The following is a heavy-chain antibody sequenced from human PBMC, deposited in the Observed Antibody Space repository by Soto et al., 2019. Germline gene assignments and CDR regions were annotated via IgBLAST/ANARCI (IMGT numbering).Heavy chain of an antibody. V-gene: IGHV4-31*03. Sequence: TLSLTCTFSGGSIRSGGYYWSWMRQHPGKGLEWIGYIYYSGSTYYNPSIKSRVTISVDTSKTRFSLKLSSLTAADTAVYYCARVERRVIWFDPWGQGTLVNGSS. CDR2: IYYSGST. CDR1: GGSIRSGGYY. D-gene: IGHD1-1*01. J-gene: IGHJ5*02. CDR3: ARVERRVIWFDP.